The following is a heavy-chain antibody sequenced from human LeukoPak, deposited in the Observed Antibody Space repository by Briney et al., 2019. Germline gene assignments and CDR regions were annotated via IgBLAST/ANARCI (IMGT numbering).Heavy chain of an antibody. Sequence: ASVKVSCKASGYTFTSYGISWVRQAPGQGLEWMGWISAYNGNTNYAQKLQGRVTMTTDTSTSTAYMELRSLRSDDTAVYYCARDGGYGRSLGTFDYWGQGTLVTVSS. CDR3: ARDGGYGRSLGTFDY. D-gene: IGHD5-12*01. CDR1: GYTFTSYG. J-gene: IGHJ4*02. V-gene: IGHV1-18*01. CDR2: ISAYNGNT.